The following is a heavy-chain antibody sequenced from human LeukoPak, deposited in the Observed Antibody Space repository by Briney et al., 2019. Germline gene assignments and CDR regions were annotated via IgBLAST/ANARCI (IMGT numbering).Heavy chain of an antibody. CDR1: GGSISSYY. V-gene: IGHV4-4*07. Sequence: SETLSLTCTVSGGSISSYYWSWIRQPAGKGLEWIGRIYISGSTNYNPSLKSRVTMSVDTSKNQFSLKLSSVTAADTAVYYCARVSSAIYYYYYYYMDVWGKGTTVTVSS. CDR2: IYISGST. D-gene: IGHD6-25*01. CDR3: ARVSSAIYYYYYYYMDV. J-gene: IGHJ6*03.